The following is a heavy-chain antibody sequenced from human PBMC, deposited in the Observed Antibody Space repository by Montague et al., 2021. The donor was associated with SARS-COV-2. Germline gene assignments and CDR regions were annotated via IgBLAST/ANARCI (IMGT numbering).Heavy chain of an antibody. D-gene: IGHD3-16*01. Sequence: SETLSLTCTVSGVSVTDYYWSWIRQPPGKGLEWVGDVLYNKGTNFNPSLKSRVAISVDTSKNQFSLRLTSVTAADTAFYYCVRRPHYDGLNDPPDFWDQGTLVTVSS. CDR2: VLYNKGT. CDR3: VRRPHYDGLNDPPDF. J-gene: IGHJ4*02. CDR1: GVSVTDYY. V-gene: IGHV4-59*08.